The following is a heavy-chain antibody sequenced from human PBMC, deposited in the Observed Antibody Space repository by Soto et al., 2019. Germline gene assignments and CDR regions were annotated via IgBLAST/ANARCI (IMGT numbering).Heavy chain of an antibody. CDR3: ARQIYCSSTSCYAGYYYYYMDV. CDR2: IYYSGST. D-gene: IGHD2-2*01. CDR1: GGSISSSSYY. Sequence: SETLSLTCTVSGGSISSSSYYWGWIRQPPGKGLEWIGSIYYSGSTYYNPSLKSRVTISVDTSKNQFSLKLSSVTAADTAVYYCARQIYCSSTSCYAGYYYYYMDVWGKGTTVTVSS. J-gene: IGHJ6*03. V-gene: IGHV4-39*01.